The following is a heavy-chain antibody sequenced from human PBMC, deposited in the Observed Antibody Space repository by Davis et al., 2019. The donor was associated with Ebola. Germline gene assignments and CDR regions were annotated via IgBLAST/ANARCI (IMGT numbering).Heavy chain of an antibody. V-gene: IGHV1-8*02. D-gene: IGHD2-15*01. CDR2: MNPNSGNT. Sequence: ASVKVSCKASGGTFSSYTISWVRQAPGQGLEWMGWMNPNSGNTGYAQKFQGRVTMTRNTSISTAYMELSSLRSEDTAVYYCAHLGPQRYCSGGGCHGYLDYWGQGTLVTVSS. CDR1: GGTFSSYT. CDR3: AHLGPQRYCSGGGCHGYLDY. J-gene: IGHJ4*02.